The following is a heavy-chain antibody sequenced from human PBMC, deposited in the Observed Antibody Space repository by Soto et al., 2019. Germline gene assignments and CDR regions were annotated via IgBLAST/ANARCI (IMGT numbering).Heavy chain of an antibody. CDR1: GYSFTSYW. J-gene: IGHJ5*01. CDR3: AKDGAARVVVYSVIDP. V-gene: IGHV5-10-1*04. CDR2: IDPSDSYT. Sequence: GESLKISCKGSGYSFTSYWINWVRQMPGKGLEGMGRIDPSDSYTNYADSVKGRFTVSRDNSKNSLYLQMNSLRGDDTATYYCAKDGAARVVVYSVIDPWGQGTLVTVSS. D-gene: IGHD2-21*01.